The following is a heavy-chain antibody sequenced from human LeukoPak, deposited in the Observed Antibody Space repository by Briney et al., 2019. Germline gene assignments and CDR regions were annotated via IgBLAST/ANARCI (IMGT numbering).Heavy chain of an antibody. CDR2: IKTDGSEI. D-gene: IGHD7-27*01. Sequence: GGSLGLSCAASGFIFSGFWMSWVRQAPGKGLEWVATIKTDGSEIYYVESVRGRFTISRDNAKNSVYLQMNSLRGEDTAVYYCAREGTLRAHWDPFDYWGQGTLVTVSS. CDR1: GFIFSGFW. CDR3: AREGTLRAHWDPFDY. J-gene: IGHJ4*02. V-gene: IGHV3-7*01.